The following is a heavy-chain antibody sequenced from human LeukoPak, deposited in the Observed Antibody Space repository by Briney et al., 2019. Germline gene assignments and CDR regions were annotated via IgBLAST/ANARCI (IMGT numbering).Heavy chain of an antibody. Sequence: ASVKVSCKASGYTFTGYYMHWVRQAPGQGLEWMGWINPNSGGTNYAQKFQGRVTMTRDTSITTGYMELSSLRSDDTAVYYCARVPGTSYYYYYMDVWGKGTTATVSS. V-gene: IGHV1-2*02. CDR2: INPNSGGT. CDR3: ARVPGTSYYYYYMDV. CDR1: GYTFTGYY. J-gene: IGHJ6*03.